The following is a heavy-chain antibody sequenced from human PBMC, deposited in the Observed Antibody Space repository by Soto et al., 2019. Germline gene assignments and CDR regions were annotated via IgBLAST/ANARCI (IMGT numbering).Heavy chain of an antibody. CDR3: ARVSRLMVYAIRAYYYYGMDV. D-gene: IGHD2-8*01. CDR1: GFTFSSYS. V-gene: IGHV3-48*02. CDR2: ISSSSSTI. J-gene: IGHJ6*02. Sequence: GGSLRLSCAASGFTFSSYSMNWVRQAPGKGLEWVSYISSSSSTIYYADSVKGRFTISRDNAKNSLYLQMNSLRDEDTAVYYCARVSRLMVYAIRAYYYYGMDVWGQGTTVTVSS.